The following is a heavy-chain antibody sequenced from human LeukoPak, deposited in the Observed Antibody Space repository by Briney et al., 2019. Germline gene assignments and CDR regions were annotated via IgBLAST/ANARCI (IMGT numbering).Heavy chain of an antibody. CDR3: ARGPVPGVFWSGYYTGWFDP. J-gene: IGHJ5*02. CDR2: ISAYNGNT. V-gene: IGHV1-18*01. Sequence: ASVKVSCKASGYTFTNYGISWVRQAPGQGLEWMGWISAYNGNTNYAQKLQGRVTMTTDTSTSTAYMELRSLRSDDTAVYYCARGPVPGVFWSGYYTGWFDPWGQGTLVTVSS. CDR1: GYTFTNYG. D-gene: IGHD3-3*01.